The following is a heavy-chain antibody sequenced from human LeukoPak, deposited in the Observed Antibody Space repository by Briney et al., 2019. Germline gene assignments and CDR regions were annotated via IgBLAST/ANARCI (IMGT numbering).Heavy chain of an antibody. D-gene: IGHD2-21*02. Sequence: ASVKVSCKASGYTFTSNAINWVRQAPGQGLEWMGWISPYNGNTNYAQKLQGRVTMTTDTSTSTAYMELRSLRSDDTAVYYCANPGSDGNYFDYWGQGTLVTVSS. CDR1: GYTFTSNA. J-gene: IGHJ4*02. V-gene: IGHV1-18*01. CDR3: ANPGSDGNYFDY. CDR2: ISPYNGNT.